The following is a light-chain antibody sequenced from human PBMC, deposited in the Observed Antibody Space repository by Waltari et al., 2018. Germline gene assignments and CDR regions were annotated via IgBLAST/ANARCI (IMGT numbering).Light chain of an antibody. J-gene: IGLJ3*02. V-gene: IGLV7-46*01. CDR1: TGHGTSGHC. Sequence: QAVVTREPSLTVAPGGTVPRTAASSTGHGTSGHCLYWFHHKPGQAPRTLIYDPSNTHSWTPARFSGSLLGGKAALTLSGAQPEDEAEYYCLLSYSGAWVFGGGTTLTVL. CDR2: DPS. CDR3: LLSYSGAWV.